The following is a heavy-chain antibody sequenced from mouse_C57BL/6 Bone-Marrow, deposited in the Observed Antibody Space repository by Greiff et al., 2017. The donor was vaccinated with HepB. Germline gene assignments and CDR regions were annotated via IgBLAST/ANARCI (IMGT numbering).Heavy chain of an antibody. CDR3: ARAYYPFAY. J-gene: IGHJ3*01. CDR2: IYPGSGNT. V-gene: IGHV1-76*01. CDR1: GYTFTDYY. D-gene: IGHD2-10*01. Sequence: VQVVESGAELVRPGASVKLSCKASGYTFTDYYINWVKQRPGQGLEWIARIYPGSGNTYYNEKFKGKATLTAEKSSSTAYMQLSSLTSEDSAVYFCARAYYPFAYWGQGTLVTVSA.